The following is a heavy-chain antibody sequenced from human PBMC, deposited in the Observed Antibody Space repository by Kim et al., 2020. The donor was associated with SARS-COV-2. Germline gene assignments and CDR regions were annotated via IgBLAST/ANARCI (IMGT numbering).Heavy chain of an antibody. Sequence: SETLSLTCTVSGGSISSGSYYWSWIRQPAGKGLEWIGRIYTSGSTNYNSSLKSRVTISVDTSKNQFSLKLSSVTAADTAVYYCANSWRRRDGMDVWGQGTTVTVSS. V-gene: IGHV4-61*02. CDR3: ANSWRRRDGMDV. CDR1: GGSISSGSYY. CDR2: IYTSGST. D-gene: IGHD5-12*01. J-gene: IGHJ6*02.